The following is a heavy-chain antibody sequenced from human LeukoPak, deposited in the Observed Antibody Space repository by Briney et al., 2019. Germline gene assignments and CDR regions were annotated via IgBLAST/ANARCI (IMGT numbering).Heavy chain of an antibody. CDR2: IIPILGIA. J-gene: IGHJ4*02. Sequence: SVKVSCKASGGTFSGYTISWVRQAPGQGLEWMGRIIPILGIANYAQKFQGRVTITADKSKSTAYMELSSLRSEDTAVYYCARADSSSIYDSSGYLDYWGQGTLVTVSS. D-gene: IGHD3-22*01. V-gene: IGHV1-69*02. CDR1: GGTFSGYT. CDR3: ARADSSSIYDSSGYLDY.